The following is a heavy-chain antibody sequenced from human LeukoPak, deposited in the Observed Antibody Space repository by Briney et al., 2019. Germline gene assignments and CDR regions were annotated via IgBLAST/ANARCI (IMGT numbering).Heavy chain of an antibody. J-gene: IGHJ4*02. V-gene: IGHV3-49*04. CDR1: GFTFGDYA. CDR2: IRTKAHGGTT. Sequence: GGSLRLSCSASGFTFGDYAMTWVRQAPGKGLEWLGMIRTKAHGGTTEYAASVKGRFTFSRDDSKSIAYLQMNSLKTEDTAVYYCTRGDWDDDNWGQGTLVTVSS. CDR3: TRGDWDDDN. D-gene: IGHD1-1*01.